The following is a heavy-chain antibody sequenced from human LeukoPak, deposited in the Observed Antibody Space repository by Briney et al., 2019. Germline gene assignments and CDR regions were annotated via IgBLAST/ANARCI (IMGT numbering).Heavy chain of an antibody. CDR1: GFTFSNSW. CDR2: IKADGSQK. V-gene: IGHV3-7*01. J-gene: IGHJ6*03. D-gene: IGHD3-10*01. Sequence: PGGSLRLSCAASGFTFSNSWMSWVRQAPERGLEWVANIKADGSQKYYVDSVKGRFTISRDNAKNSLYLQMNSLRAEDTAVYYCARDQGGSGSDYYYMDVWGKGTTVTISS. CDR3: ARDQGGSGSDYYYMDV.